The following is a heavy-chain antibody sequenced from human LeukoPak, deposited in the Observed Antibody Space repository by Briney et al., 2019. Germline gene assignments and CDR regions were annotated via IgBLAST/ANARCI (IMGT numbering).Heavy chain of an antibody. CDR1: GFTFSSYS. CDR2: ISSSSSYI. Sequence: GGSLRLSCAASGFTFSSYSMNWVRQAPGKGLEWVSSISSSSSYIYYADSVKGRFTISRDNAKNSLYLQMNSLRAEDTAVYYCARDQYYGSGSYCIDYWGQGTLVTVSS. V-gene: IGHV3-21*01. D-gene: IGHD3-10*01. CDR3: ARDQYYGSGSYCIDY. J-gene: IGHJ4*02.